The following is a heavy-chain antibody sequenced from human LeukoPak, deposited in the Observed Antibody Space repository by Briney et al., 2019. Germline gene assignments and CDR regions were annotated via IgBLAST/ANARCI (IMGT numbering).Heavy chain of an antibody. CDR1: VFTFSSYA. CDR3: ARLNSGSSSWCDY. Sequence: PGGSLRLSCAASVFTFSSYAMSWGRDAPGEGLEWGSHLSDSGDSTHSAESVKSRFTGSRDSSKKKLYLQMNSLRGEDTAVYYCARLNSGSSSWCDYWGQGTLVTVSS. CDR2: LSDSGDST. D-gene: IGHD1-26*01. V-gene: IGHV3-23*01. J-gene: IGHJ4*02.